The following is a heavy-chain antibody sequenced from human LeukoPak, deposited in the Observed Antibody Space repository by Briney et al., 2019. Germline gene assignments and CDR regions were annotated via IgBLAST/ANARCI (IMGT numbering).Heavy chain of an antibody. Sequence: GGSLRLSCAASGFTFSDYYMSWIRQAPGKGLEWVSYISSSSSYTNYADSVKGRFTISRDNAKNSLYLQMNSLRAEDTAVYYCARGGYCSSTSCYIGYYYYGMDVWGQGTTVTVSS. J-gene: IGHJ6*02. V-gene: IGHV3-11*06. CDR1: GFTFSDYY. CDR2: ISSSSSYT. D-gene: IGHD2-2*02. CDR3: ARGGYCSSTSCYIGYYYYGMDV.